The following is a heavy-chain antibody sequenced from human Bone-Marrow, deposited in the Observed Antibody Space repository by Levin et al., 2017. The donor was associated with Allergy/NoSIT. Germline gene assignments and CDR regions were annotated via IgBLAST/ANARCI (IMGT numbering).Heavy chain of an antibody. D-gene: IGHD3-10*01. CDR3: ARHSGSYYGSSDF. J-gene: IGHJ4*02. Sequence: GGSLRLSCAASGFTFSSDAMSWFRQAPGKGLEWVSSIDPTGGITWHADSVKGRYTMSRDNSKNTLYLQMDSLRAEDSAIYYCARHSGSYYGSSDFWGQGTLVTVSS. CDR1: GFTFSSDA. V-gene: IGHV3-23*01. CDR2: IDPTGGIT.